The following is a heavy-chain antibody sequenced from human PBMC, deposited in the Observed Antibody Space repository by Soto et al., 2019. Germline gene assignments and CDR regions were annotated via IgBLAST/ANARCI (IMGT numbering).Heavy chain of an antibody. J-gene: IGHJ6*02. CDR1: GYTFTSYG. Sequence: ASLKVSCKASGYTFTSYGISWVRQAPGQGLEWMGWISAYNGNTNYAQKLQGRVTMTTDTSTSTAYMELRSLRSDDTTVYYCARGGYDSDDYYYYYGMDVWGQGTTVTVSS. CDR3: ARGGYDSDDYYYYYGMDV. V-gene: IGHV1-18*01. D-gene: IGHD5-12*01. CDR2: ISAYNGNT.